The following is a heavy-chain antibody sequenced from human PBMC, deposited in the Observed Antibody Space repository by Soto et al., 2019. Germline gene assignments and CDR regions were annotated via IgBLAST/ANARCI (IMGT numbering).Heavy chain of an antibody. CDR2: ISYDGSNK. CDR3: ARVRDSSGYYAFDI. V-gene: IGHV3-30-3*01. Sequence: QVQLVESGGGVVQPGRSLRLSCAASGFTFSSYAMHWVRQAPGKGLEWVAVISYDGSNKYYADSVKGRFTISRDNSKNTLHLQINSLRAEDTAVYYCARVRDSSGYYAFDIWGQGTMVTVSS. J-gene: IGHJ3*02. D-gene: IGHD3-22*01. CDR1: GFTFSSYA.